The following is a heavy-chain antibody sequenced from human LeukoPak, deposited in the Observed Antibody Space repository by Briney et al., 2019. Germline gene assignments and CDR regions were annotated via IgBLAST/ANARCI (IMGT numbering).Heavy chain of an antibody. CDR1: GGTFSSYA. Sequence: TVKVSCKASGGTFSSYAISWVRQAPGQGLEWMGGIIPIFGTANYAQKFQGRVTITADESTSTAYMELSSLRSEDTAVYYCARGGYYDSSGYSDYYYYHYMDVWGKGTTVTISS. V-gene: IGHV1-69*13. CDR3: ARGGYYDSSGYSDYYYYHYMDV. D-gene: IGHD3-22*01. J-gene: IGHJ6*03. CDR2: IIPIFGTA.